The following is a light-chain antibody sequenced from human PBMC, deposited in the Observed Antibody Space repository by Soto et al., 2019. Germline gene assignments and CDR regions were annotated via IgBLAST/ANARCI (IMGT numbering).Light chain of an antibody. Sequence: EIVLTQSPATLSSFPGDRVTLSCRASQYINTRLAWYQHRPGQAPRLLLYGASTRATGIPVRFSGSGFGTEYTLTISSLQSEDFAIYYCQQYNNWSWTFGQGTKVDIK. CDR2: GAS. J-gene: IGKJ1*01. V-gene: IGKV3-15*01. CDR1: QYINTR. CDR3: QQYNNWSWT.